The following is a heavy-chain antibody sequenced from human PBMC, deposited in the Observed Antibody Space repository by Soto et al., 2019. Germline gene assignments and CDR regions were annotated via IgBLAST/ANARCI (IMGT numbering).Heavy chain of an antibody. J-gene: IGHJ4*02. CDR1: GFTFSSYW. V-gene: IGHV3-7*01. CDR3: ARGVRFQGRVYYLDF. CDR2: IKQDESEK. Sequence: EVQLVESGGGLVQPGGSLRLSCAASGFTFSSYWMSWVRQAPGKGLEWVANIKQDESEKEYVDSVKGRFTISRDNAKKSLYLEMNSLRAEDTAVYYCARGVRFQGRVYYLDFWGQGTLVTVSS. D-gene: IGHD3-10*01.